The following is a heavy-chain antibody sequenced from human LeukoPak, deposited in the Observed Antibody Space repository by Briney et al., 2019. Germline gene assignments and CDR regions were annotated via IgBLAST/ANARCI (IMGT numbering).Heavy chain of an antibody. V-gene: IGHV3-7*01. CDR1: GFTFSSYG. CDR2: IKQDGSEK. J-gene: IGHJ3*02. D-gene: IGHD3-22*01. Sequence: GGSLRLSCASSGFTFSSYGMTWVRQTPGKGLEWVANIKQDGSEKYYVDSVKGRFTISRDNAKNSLYLQMNSLRAEGTAVYYCAKDGGYYYDSSGYYYLGAFDIWGQGTMVTVSS. CDR3: AKDGGYYYDSSGYYYLGAFDI.